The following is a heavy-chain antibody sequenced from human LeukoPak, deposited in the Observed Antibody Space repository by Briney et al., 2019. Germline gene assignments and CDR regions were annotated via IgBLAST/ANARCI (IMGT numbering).Heavy chain of an antibody. Sequence: GGSLRLSCAASGFTFSSYWMSWVCQAPGKGLEWVANINGDESQKYYVDSVKARFTISRDNDKNSLYLQMNRLRVDDTAIYYCSRGEGDDDWGQGTLVTVSS. J-gene: IGHJ4*02. D-gene: IGHD3-10*01. CDR2: INGDESQK. CDR3: SRGEGDDD. V-gene: IGHV3-7*01. CDR1: GFTFSSYW.